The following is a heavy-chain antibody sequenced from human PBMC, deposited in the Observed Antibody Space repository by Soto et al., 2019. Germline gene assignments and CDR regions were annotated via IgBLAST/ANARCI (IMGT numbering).Heavy chain of an antibody. D-gene: IGHD6-19*01. CDR3: ARRWGAVGYTSGWYRKAYYNSALDA. Sequence: VLPHQGGGGLFRPSETLTLTCGVPGVSFTAFSWHWIPPPPGGGLELVGEVNHDGSTNYSPSFKTRVTISLDTCNIEFSLILPSLTVADTGVYYCARRWGAVGYTSGWYRKAYYNSALDAWGQGTTVTVSS. CDR2: VNHDGST. J-gene: IGHJ5*02. CDR1: GVSFTAFS. V-gene: IGHV4-34*01.